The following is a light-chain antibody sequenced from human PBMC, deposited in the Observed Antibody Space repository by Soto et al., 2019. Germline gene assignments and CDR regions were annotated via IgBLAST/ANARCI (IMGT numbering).Light chain of an antibody. V-gene: IGKV1-17*03. CDR1: QDSINY. Sequence: DIQMTQSPSAMSASVGDRVTITCRASQDSINYLAWFQQKPGKVPKRLIYAASSLQSGVPSRFSGSGYGTEFILKISSLQPQDFATYYCLQHNSYPWTFCQGTKVEIK. J-gene: IGKJ1*01. CDR2: AAS. CDR3: LQHNSYPWT.